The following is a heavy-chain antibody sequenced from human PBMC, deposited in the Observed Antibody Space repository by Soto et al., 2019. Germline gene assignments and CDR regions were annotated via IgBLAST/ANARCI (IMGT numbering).Heavy chain of an antibody. V-gene: IGHV4-59*08. CDR1: GDSISSFY. D-gene: IGHD6-13*01. CDR2: IYYSGST. J-gene: IGHJ5*02. CDR3: ARAKAPLYSSSWYWFDP. Sequence: SETLSLTCTVSGDSISSFYWSWFRQPPGKGLEWIGYIYYSGSTNYNPSLKSRVTISVDTSKNQFSLKLSSVTAADTAVYYCARAKAPLYSSSWYWFDPWGQGTLVTVSS.